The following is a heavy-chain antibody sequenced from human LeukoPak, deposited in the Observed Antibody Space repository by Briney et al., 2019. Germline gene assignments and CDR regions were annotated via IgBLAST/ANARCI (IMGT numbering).Heavy chain of an antibody. CDR2: IYYSGST. J-gene: IGHJ3*02. Sequence: SETLSLTCTVSGGSISSYYWSWIRQPPGKGLEWIGYIYYSGSTNYNPSLKSRVTISVDTSKNQFSLKLSSVTAADTAVYYCAREMATITGAFDIWGQGTMVTVSS. CDR1: GGSISSYY. V-gene: IGHV4-59*01. D-gene: IGHD5-24*01. CDR3: AREMATITGAFDI.